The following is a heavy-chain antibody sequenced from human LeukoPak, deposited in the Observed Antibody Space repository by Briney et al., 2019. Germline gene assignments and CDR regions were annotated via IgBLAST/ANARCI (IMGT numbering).Heavy chain of an antibody. V-gene: IGHV4-59*08. CDR3: ASPGSGFWSGYMDV. J-gene: IGHJ6*03. Sequence: SETLSLTCTVSGGSISSYYWSWIRQPPGRGLEWIGYIYYSGSTNYNPSLKSRATISVDTSKNQFSLKLSSVTAADTAVYYCASPGSGFWSGYMDVWGKGTTVTVSS. CDR2: IYYSGST. D-gene: IGHD3-3*01. CDR1: GGSISSYY.